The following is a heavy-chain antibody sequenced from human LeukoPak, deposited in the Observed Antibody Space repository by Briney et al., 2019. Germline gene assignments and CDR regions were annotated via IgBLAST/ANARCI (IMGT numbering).Heavy chain of an antibody. Sequence: SEALSLTCTVSGGSISSSSYYWGWIRQPPGKGLEWIGSIYYSGSTYYNPSLKGRVTISVDTSKNQFSLQLNSVTPEDTAMYYCARDSSWYGYFQHWGQGTLVTVSS. V-gene: IGHV4-39*07. J-gene: IGHJ1*01. CDR2: IYYSGST. D-gene: IGHD6-19*01. CDR3: ARDSSWYGYFQH. CDR1: GGSISSSSYY.